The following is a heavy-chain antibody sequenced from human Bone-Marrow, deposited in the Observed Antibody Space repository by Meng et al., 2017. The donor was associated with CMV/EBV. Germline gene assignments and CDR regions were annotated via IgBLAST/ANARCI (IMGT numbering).Heavy chain of an antibody. Sequence: GGSLRLSCAASGFTVSSNYMSWVRQAPGKGLEWVSVIYSGGSTYYADSVKGRFTISRDNSKNTLYLQMNSLRAEDTAVYYCARVDGECWSGYFCDYWGQGTLVTVSS. V-gene: IGHV3-53*01. D-gene: IGHD3-3*01. CDR2: IYSGGST. J-gene: IGHJ4*02. CDR1: GFTVSSNY. CDR3: ARVDGECWSGYFCDY.